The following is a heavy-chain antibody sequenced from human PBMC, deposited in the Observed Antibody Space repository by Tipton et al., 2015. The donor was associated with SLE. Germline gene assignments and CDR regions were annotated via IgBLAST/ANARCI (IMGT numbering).Heavy chain of an antibody. CDR1: GGSFSGYY. CDR3: ASLILGY. D-gene: IGHD7-27*01. J-gene: IGHJ4*02. V-gene: IGHV4-34*01. Sequence: TLSLTCAVSGGSFSGYYWSWIRQPPGKGLEWIGEINHSGSTNYNPSLKSRVTISVDTSKNQFSLKLSSVTAADTAVYYCASLILGYWGQGTLVTVSS. CDR2: INHSGST.